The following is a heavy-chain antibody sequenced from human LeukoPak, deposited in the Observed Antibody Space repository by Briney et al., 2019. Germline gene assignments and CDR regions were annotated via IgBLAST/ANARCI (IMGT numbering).Heavy chain of an antibody. CDR2: INHNGGT. Sequence: SETLSLTCAVYGGSFSGYFWSWIRQPPGKGLEWIGDINHNGGTNYNPSLKSRLTMSLDTSKNQFSLRLSSVTAADTAVYFCARGAAGTGAADYWGQGTLVTVSS. D-gene: IGHD6-13*01. V-gene: IGHV4-34*01. CDR3: ARGAAGTGAADY. J-gene: IGHJ4*02. CDR1: GGSFSGYF.